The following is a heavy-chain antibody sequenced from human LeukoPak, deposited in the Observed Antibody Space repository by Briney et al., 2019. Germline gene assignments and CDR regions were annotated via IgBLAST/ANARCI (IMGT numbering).Heavy chain of an antibody. D-gene: IGHD2-2*01. J-gene: IGHJ3*02. CDR2: ISSSSSTI. Sequence: GGSLRLSCAASGFTFSSYSMNWVRQAPGKGLEWVSYISSSSSTIYYADSVKGRFTISRDNAKNSLYLQMNSLRAEDTAVYYCARENIVVVPAAMAKPDAFDIWGQGTMVTVSS. CDR1: GFTFSSYS. CDR3: ARENIVVVPAAMAKPDAFDI. V-gene: IGHV3-48*01.